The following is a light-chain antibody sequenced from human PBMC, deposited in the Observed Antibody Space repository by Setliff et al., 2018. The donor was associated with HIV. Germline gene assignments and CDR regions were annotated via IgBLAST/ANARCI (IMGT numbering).Light chain of an antibody. V-gene: IGLV1-40*01. CDR2: ATD. CDR1: RSNIGAGFD. J-gene: IGLJ2*01. Sequence: VLTQPPSVSGAPGQRFTISCIGTRSNIGAGFDVQWYRQVPGTAPKLLIFATDNRPSDVPDRFSGSTSGSSASLAITGLQAEDEADYYCQSYDSSLSVVFGGGTKGTVL. CDR3: QSYDSSLSVV.